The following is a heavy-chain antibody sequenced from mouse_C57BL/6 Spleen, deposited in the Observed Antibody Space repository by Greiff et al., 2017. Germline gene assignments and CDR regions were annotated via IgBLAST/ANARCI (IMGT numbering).Heavy chain of an antibody. D-gene: IGHD2-4*01. CDR1: GYAFSSYW. J-gene: IGHJ2*01. CDR3: ARSPIYYDCDGNY. V-gene: IGHV1-82*01. CDR2: IYPGDGDT. Sequence: QVQLQQSGPELVKPGASVKISCKASGYAFSSYWMNWVKQRPGKGLEWIGRIYPGDGDTNYNGKFKGKATLTADKSSSTAYMQLGSLTSEDCAVCFCARSPIYYDCDGNYWGQGTTLTVSS.